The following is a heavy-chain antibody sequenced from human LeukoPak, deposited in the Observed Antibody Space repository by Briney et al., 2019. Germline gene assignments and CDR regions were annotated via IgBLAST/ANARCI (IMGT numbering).Heavy chain of an antibody. CDR2: IYYSGST. Sequence: SETLSLTCAVSGGSISSYYWSWIRQPPGKGLEWIGYIYYSGSTNYNPSLKSRVTISVDTSKNQFSLKLSSVTAADTAVYYCARAVAAAGNWFDPWGQGTLVTVSS. V-gene: IGHV4-59*01. J-gene: IGHJ5*02. D-gene: IGHD6-13*01. CDR3: ARAVAAAGNWFDP. CDR1: GGSISSYY.